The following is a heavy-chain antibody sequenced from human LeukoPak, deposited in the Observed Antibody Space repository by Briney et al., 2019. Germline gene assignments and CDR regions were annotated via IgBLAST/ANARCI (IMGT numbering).Heavy chain of an antibody. V-gene: IGHV4-34*01. J-gene: IGHJ2*01. Sequence: SETLSLTCAVYGGSFSGYYWSWIRQPPGKWLEWIGEINHSGSTNYNPSLKSRVTISVDTSKNQFSLKLSSVTAADTAVYYCARVYYSSSYDYWYFDLWGRGTLVTVSS. CDR1: GGSFSGYY. CDR2: INHSGST. D-gene: IGHD6-13*01. CDR3: ARVYYSSSYDYWYFDL.